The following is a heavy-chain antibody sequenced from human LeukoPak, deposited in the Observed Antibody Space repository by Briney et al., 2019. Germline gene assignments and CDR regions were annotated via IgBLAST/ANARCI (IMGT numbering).Heavy chain of an antibody. CDR2: IYTSGST. J-gene: IGHJ6*03. Sequence: SETLSLTCTVSGGSISSGNYYWTWIRQPAGKGLEWIGRIYTSGSTNYNPSLKSRVTISVDTSKNQFSLKLSSVTAADTAVYYCATRGYSGPYYYMDVWGKGTTVTISS. D-gene: IGHD5-12*01. CDR1: GGSISSGNYY. CDR3: ATRGYSGPYYYMDV. V-gene: IGHV4-61*02.